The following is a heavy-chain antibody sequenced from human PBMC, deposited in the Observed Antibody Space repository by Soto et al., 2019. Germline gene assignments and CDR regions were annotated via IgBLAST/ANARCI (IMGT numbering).Heavy chain of an antibody. J-gene: IGHJ6*03. CDR3: ARAHPSSYYYYYYMDV. Sequence: PSQTLSLTCAISGDSVSSNSAAWNWIRQSPSRGLEWLGRTYYRSKWYNDYAVSVKSRITINPDTSKNQFSLQLNSVTPEDTAVYYCARAHPSSYYYYYYMDVWGKGTTVTVSS. V-gene: IGHV6-1*01. CDR2: TYYRSKWYN. CDR1: GDSVSSNSAA.